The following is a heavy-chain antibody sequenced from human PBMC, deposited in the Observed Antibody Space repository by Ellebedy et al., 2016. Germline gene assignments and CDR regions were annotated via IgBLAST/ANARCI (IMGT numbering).Heavy chain of an antibody. CDR3: ARRLTMVRGEGYFDY. CDR1: GGSFSGYY. Sequence: SETLSLTCAVNGGSFSGYYWSWIRQPPGKGLEWIGEINHSGSTNYNPSLKSRVTISVDMSKNQFSLKLSSVTAADTAVYYCARRLTMVRGEGYFDYWGQGTLVTVSS. V-gene: IGHV4-34*01. CDR2: INHSGST. J-gene: IGHJ4*02. D-gene: IGHD3-10*01.